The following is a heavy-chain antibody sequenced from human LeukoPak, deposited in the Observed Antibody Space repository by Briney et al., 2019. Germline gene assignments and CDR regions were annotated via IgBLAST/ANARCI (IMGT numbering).Heavy chain of an antibody. CDR1: GFTFTTYG. J-gene: IGHJ4*02. V-gene: IGHV3-33*06. CDR2: IWYDGSDK. Sequence: GRSLRLSCAASGFTFTTYGMHWVRQAPGKGLEWVAVIWYDGSDKYYADSVKGRFTISRDNSKNTLYLQMNSLRAEDTAVYYCVKQGGTYYFDHWGQGTLVTVSS. D-gene: IGHD3-16*01. CDR3: VKQGGTYYFDH.